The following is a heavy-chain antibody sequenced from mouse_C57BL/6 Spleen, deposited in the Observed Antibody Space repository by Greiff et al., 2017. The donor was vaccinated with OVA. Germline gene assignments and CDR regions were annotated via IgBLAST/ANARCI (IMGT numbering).Heavy chain of an antibody. J-gene: IGHJ4*01. CDR1: GFTFSDYG. D-gene: IGHD2-4*01. V-gene: IGHV5-17*01. CDR2: ISSGSSTI. CDR3: ARRTYYDYDNYAMDY. Sequence: EVKVVESGGGLVKPGGSLKLSCAASGFTFSDYGMHWVRQAPEKGLEWVAYISSGSSTIYYAATVKGRFTISRDNAKNTLFLQMTSLRSEDTAMYYCARRTYYDYDNYAMDYWGQGTSVTVSS.